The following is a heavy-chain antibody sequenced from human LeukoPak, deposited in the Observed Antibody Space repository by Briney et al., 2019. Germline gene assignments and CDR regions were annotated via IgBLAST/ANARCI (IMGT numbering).Heavy chain of an antibody. Sequence: GGSLRLSCTASGFTFSSYAMSWVRQAAGKGLEWGLAISGSGGSTYYADSVKGRFSISRDNSKNTLYLQMNSLRAEDTAVYYCAKQSGYSEYFQHWGQGTLVTVSS. J-gene: IGHJ1*01. CDR1: GFTFSSYA. CDR2: ISGSGGST. V-gene: IGHV3-23*01. CDR3: AKQSGYSEYFQH. D-gene: IGHD3-22*01.